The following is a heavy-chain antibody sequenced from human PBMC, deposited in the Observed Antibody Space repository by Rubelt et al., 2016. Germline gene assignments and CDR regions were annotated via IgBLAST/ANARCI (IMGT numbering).Heavy chain of an antibody. CDR1: GFSLTNARMG. CDR2: IFSNDEQ. V-gene: IGHV2-26*01. J-gene: IGHJ4*02. CDR3: ARTIDSGSYSVDF. D-gene: IGHD1-26*01. Sequence: QVTLKESGPVLVKPTETLTLTCTVSGFSLTNARMGVSWIRPPPGEALEWLAHIFSNDEQSYSTSLKNRLTISRDTSKSQVVLTMTNMDPVDTGTYFCARTIDSGSYSVDFWGQGTLVTVSS.